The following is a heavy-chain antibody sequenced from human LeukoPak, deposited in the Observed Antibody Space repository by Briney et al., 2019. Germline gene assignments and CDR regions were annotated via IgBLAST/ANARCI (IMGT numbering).Heavy chain of an antibody. CDR3: ASWKSVGWFGEDYGMDV. J-gene: IGHJ6*02. CDR1: GYTFTGYY. CDR2: INPNSGGT. D-gene: IGHD3-10*01. V-gene: IGHV1-2*04. Sequence: ASVKVSCKASGYTFTGYYMHWVRQAPGQGLEWMGWINPNSGGTNYAQKFQGWVTMTRDTSISTAYMELSRLRSDDTAVYYCASWKSVGWFGEDYGMDVWGQGTTVTVSS.